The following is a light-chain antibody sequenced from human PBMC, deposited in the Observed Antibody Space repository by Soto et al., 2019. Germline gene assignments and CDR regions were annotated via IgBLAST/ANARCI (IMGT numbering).Light chain of an antibody. CDR3: QRYGRAWP. Sequence: EIVLTQSPVTLSLSPGERATLSCRDSESVSSIYLAWYQQKPGQAPRLIIYGASNRANGITDRFSGSGSGTDFSLTITRLEPEDLAVYYGQRYGRAWPFGQGTKVELK. CDR2: GAS. J-gene: IGKJ1*01. CDR1: ESVSSIY. V-gene: IGKV3-20*01.